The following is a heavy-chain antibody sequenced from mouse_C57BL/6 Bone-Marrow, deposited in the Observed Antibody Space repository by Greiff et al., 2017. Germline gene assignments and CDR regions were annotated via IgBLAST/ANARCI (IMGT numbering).Heavy chain of an antibody. CDR3: ARWRELGQGY. J-gene: IGHJ2*01. CDR2: IYPRSGNT. D-gene: IGHD4-1*01. CDR1: GYTFTSYG. Sequence: QVHVKQSGAELARPGASVKLSCKASGYTFTSYGISWVKQRTGQGLEWIGEIYPRSGNTYYNEKFKGKATLTADKSSSTAYMELRSLTSEDSAVYFCARWRELGQGYWGQGTTLTVSS. V-gene: IGHV1-81*01.